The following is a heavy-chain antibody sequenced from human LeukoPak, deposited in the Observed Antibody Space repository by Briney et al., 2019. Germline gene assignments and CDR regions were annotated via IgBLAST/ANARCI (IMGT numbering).Heavy chain of an antibody. CDR2: LYPGDSEI. CDR1: GYKFTNNW. V-gene: IGHV5-51*01. J-gene: IGHJ3*02. Sequence: ESLKISCKGSGYKFTNNWIAWVRQMPGKGLEWMGLLYPGDSEIRYSPSFQGQVTISVDKSISTAYLQWGSLKASDTAMYYCAKTQARGAFDIWGQGTLVTVSS. CDR3: AKTQARGAFDI.